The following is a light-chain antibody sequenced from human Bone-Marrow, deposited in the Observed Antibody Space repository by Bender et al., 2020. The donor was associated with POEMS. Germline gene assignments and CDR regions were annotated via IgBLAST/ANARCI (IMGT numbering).Light chain of an antibody. CDR3: QSADSSGSYVV. V-gene: IGLV3-25*01. CDR1: ALSKKY. CDR2: NDS. J-gene: IGLJ2*01. Sequence: AARITCSGDALSKKYAYWYQQKPGQAPILVIYNDSERPSGIPERFSGSSSGSTVTLTISGVQSEDEADYYCQSADSSGSYVVFGGGTKMTVL.